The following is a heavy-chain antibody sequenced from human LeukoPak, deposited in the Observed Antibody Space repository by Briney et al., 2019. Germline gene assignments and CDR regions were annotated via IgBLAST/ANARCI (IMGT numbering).Heavy chain of an antibody. D-gene: IGHD6-19*01. Sequence: PGRSLRLSCAASGFIFSNYGMHWVRQAPGKGLEWVAVIWYDGSNKYYADSVKGRFTISRDNSKNTLYLQMNSLRAEDTAVYYCAKDRDEQWLGEFGYWGQGTLVTVSS. CDR3: AKDRDEQWLGEFGY. V-gene: IGHV3-33*06. J-gene: IGHJ4*02. CDR2: IWYDGSNK. CDR1: GFIFSNYG.